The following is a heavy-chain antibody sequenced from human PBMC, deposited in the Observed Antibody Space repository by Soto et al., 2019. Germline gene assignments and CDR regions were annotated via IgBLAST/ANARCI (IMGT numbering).Heavy chain of an antibody. Sequence: GGSLRLSCAGSGFTFSNYGLHWVRQAPGKGLEWVAVISYDGSHKYYADSVKGRFTISRDNSNNMLYLQMDSLRAEDTAVYYCARVSGGSIAAAGGEAFDIWGQGTMVTVSS. CDR1: GFTFSNYG. D-gene: IGHD6-13*01. V-gene: IGHV3-30*03. J-gene: IGHJ3*02. CDR3: ARVSGGSIAAAGGEAFDI. CDR2: ISYDGSHK.